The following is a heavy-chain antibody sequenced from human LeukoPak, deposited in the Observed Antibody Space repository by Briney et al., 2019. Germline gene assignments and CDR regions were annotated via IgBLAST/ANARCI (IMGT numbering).Heavy chain of an antibody. V-gene: IGHV4-39*07. J-gene: IGHJ4*02. CDR3: ARDVFPIALFLFDY. CDR2: VFYNGAT. Sequence: KPSETLSLTCIVSGGSISSSIYYWAWVRQPPGKGLERIGTVFYNGATQYSPSLRSRVTISIDTSTNQFSLKLTSVTAADTAVYYCARDVFPIALFLFDYWGQGTLVTVSS. CDR1: GGSISSSIYY. D-gene: IGHD2/OR15-2a*01.